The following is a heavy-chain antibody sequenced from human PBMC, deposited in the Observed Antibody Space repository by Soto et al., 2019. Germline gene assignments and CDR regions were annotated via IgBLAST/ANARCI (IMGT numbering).Heavy chain of an antibody. D-gene: IGHD3-9*01. J-gene: IGHJ4*02. CDR1: GGSFSGYY. CDR2: INHSGST. CDR3: ARRGAILSGYYDS. Sequence: PSETLSLTCAVYGGSFSGYYWSWIRQPPGKGLEWIGEINHSGSTNYNPSVKSRVTISVDTSKNQFSLKLRSVTAADTAVYYCARRGAILSGYYDSWGQGILVTVSS. V-gene: IGHV4-34*01.